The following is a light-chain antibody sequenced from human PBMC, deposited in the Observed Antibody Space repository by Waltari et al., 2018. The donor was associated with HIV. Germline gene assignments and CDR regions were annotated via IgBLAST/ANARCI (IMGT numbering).Light chain of an antibody. CDR1: RISNYV. Sequence: SSEVTQDPTVSVALGQTVRLTSKGDRISNYVPSWYQQKPGQAPVLVIYGENNRPSGIPDRFSGSTSGNTASLIITGAQAEDEAEYYCNSRDSSGNRLVVFGGGTKLTVL. J-gene: IGLJ2*01. CDR3: NSRDSSGNRLVV. CDR2: GEN. V-gene: IGLV3-19*01.